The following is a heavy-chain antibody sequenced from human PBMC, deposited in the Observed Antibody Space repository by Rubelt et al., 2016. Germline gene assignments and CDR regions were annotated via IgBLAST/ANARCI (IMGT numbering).Heavy chain of an antibody. D-gene: IGHD6-13*01. CDR2: IDPSDSYN. J-gene: IGHJ4*02. CDR3: GRGNSWYPL. V-gene: IGHV5-10-1*03. CDR1: GYSFTSYW. Sequence: EVQLVQSGAEVKKPGESLKISCKGSGYSFTSYWIGWVRQMPGKGLEWMGRIDPSDSYNKYSPPFQAHVTSSADKSISTAYLQWSSLKASDTAMYYCGRGNSWYPLWGQGTLVTVSS.